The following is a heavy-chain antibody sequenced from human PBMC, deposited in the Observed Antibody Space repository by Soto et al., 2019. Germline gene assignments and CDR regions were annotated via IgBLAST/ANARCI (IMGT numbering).Heavy chain of an antibody. D-gene: IGHD5-18*01. Sequence: PGGFLRLSCAASGFTVSNNYMTWVRQAPGKGLEWVSFIYSSGSTYYADSVKGRFTISRDNFKNTLYLQMNSLRAEDTAVYYCARGYSYTQPVFDYWGLGTLVTVSS. CDR3: ARGYSYTQPVFDY. V-gene: IGHV3-53*01. J-gene: IGHJ4*02. CDR1: GFTVSNNY. CDR2: IYSSGST.